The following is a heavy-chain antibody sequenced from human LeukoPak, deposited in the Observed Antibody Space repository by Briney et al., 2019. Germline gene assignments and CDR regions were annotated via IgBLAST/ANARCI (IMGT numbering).Heavy chain of an antibody. V-gene: IGHV1-2*02. CDR1: GYTFTGYY. Sequence: ASVKVSCKASGYTFTGYYMHWVRQAPGQGLEWMGWINPNSGGTNYAQKFQGRVTMTRDTSISTAYMELSRLRSDDTAVYYCAAGYCSSTSCSGLSDAFDIWGQGTMVTVSS. J-gene: IGHJ3*02. CDR3: AAGYCSSTSCSGLSDAFDI. D-gene: IGHD2-2*01. CDR2: INPNSGGT.